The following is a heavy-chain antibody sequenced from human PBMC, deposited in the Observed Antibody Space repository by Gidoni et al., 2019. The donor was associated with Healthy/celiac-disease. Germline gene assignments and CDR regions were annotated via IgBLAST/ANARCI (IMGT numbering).Heavy chain of an antibody. V-gene: IGHV4-34*01. Sequence: QVQLQQWGAGLLKPSETLSLTCAVYGGSFSGYYWSWIRQPPGKGLEWIGEINHSGSTNYNPSLKSRVTISVDTSKNQFSLKLSSVTAADTAVYYCARAKRVGATLFDYWGQGTLVTVSS. CDR1: GGSFSGYY. D-gene: IGHD1-26*01. J-gene: IGHJ4*02. CDR3: ARAKRVGATLFDY. CDR2: INHSGST.